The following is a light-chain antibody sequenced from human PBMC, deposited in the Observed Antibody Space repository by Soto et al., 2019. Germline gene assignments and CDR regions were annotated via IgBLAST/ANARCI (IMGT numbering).Light chain of an antibody. J-gene: IGKJ4*01. V-gene: IGKV3-15*01. CDR3: QQYNNWPLT. CDR2: DTS. CDR1: QNVHSD. Sequence: EVVMTQSPDTLSVSPGDGATLSCRARQNVHSDLAWYQQKPGQAPRLVIYDTSTRATDIPVRFTGGGSGTDYTLTISSLKSEDFAVYYCQQYNNWPLTFGGGTKVEIK.